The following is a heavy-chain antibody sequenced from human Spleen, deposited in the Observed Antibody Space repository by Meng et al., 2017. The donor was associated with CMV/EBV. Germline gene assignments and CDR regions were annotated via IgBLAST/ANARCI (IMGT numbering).Heavy chain of an antibody. CDR2: IGTAGDI. V-gene: IGHV3-13*03. D-gene: IGHD7-27*01. Sequence: GESLKISCAACGFTFSSYDMHWVRQATGKGLEWVSAIGTAGDIYYPGSVKGQFTISRDNAKNSVYLQMNTLRAEDTAVYYCARDWGGFDIWGQGTKGTVSS. CDR3: ARDWGGFDI. J-gene: IGHJ3*02. CDR1: GFTFSSYD.